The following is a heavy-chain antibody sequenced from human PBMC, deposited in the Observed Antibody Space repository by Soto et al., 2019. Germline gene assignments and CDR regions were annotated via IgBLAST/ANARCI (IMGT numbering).Heavy chain of an antibody. CDR1: GYTFTSYG. CDR3: ARDVVVVPAALDDYYYYYMDV. Sequence: VSVKVSCKASGYTFTSYGISWVRQAPGQGLEWMGWISAYNGNTNYAQKLQGRVTMTTDTSTSTAYMELRSLRSDDTAVYYCARDVVVVPAALDDYYYYYMDVWGKGTTVTVSS. D-gene: IGHD2-2*01. CDR2: ISAYNGNT. V-gene: IGHV1-18*01. J-gene: IGHJ6*03.